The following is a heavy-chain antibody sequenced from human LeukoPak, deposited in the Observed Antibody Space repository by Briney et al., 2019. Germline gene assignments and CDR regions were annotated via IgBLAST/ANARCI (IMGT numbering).Heavy chain of an antibody. D-gene: IGHD6-13*01. CDR1: GGSISSGDYY. V-gene: IGHV4-30-4*01. CDR2: MYYSGST. Sequence: SQTLSLTCTVSGGSISSGDYYWSWIRQPPGKGLEWIAYMYYSGSTYYNPSLKSRVTMSADTSKNQFSLKLSSVTAADTAVYYCARVAPSAAGTPGYYYYMDVWGKGTTVTVSS. CDR3: ARVAPSAAGTPGYYYYMDV. J-gene: IGHJ6*03.